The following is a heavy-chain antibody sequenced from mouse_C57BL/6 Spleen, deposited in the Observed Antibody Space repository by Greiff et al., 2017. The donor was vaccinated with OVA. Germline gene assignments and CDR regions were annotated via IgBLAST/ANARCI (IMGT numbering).Heavy chain of an antibody. V-gene: IGHV1-18*01. CDR1: GYTFTAYN. D-gene: IGHD1-1*01. J-gene: IGHJ4*01. CDR2: INPNNGGT. CDR3: AVYYYGSRGAMDY. Sequence: EVQGVESGPELVKPGASVKIPCKASGYTFTAYNMDWVKQSHGKSLEWIGDINPNNGGTIYNQKFKGKATLTVDKSSSTAYMELRSLTSEDTAVYYCAVYYYGSRGAMDYGGQGTSGTVSS.